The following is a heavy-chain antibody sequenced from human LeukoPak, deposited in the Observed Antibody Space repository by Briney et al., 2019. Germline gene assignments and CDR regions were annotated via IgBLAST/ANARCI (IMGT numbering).Heavy chain of an antibody. D-gene: IGHD3-10*01. CDR1: GGSISSTYYY. J-gene: IGHJ4*02. CDR2: IYYSGST. Sequence: SETLSLTCTVSGGSISSTYYYWGWIRQPPGKGLEWIGTIYYSGSTYYNPSLKSRVTISVDTSKNHFSLKLSSVTAADTAVYYCARCISMVRGVIRPPDYWGQGTLVSVSS. CDR3: ARCISMVRGVIRPPDY. V-gene: IGHV4-39*02.